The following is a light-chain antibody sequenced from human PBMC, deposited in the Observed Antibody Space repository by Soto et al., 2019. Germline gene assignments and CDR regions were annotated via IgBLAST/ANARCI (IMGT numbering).Light chain of an antibody. J-gene: IGKJ1*01. V-gene: IGKV3-15*01. CDR3: QHPGT. CDR1: QSVSSN. Sequence: EIVMTQSPATLSVSPGERATLSCRASQSVSSNLAWYQQKPGQAPRLLIYGASTRATGIPARFRGSGSGTEFTLTISSLQSEDFAVYYCQHPGTLGQGTKVDIK. CDR2: GAS.